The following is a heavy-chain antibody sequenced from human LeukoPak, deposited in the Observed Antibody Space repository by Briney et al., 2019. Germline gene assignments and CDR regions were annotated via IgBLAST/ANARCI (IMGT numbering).Heavy chain of an antibody. D-gene: IGHD4-17*01. CDR1: GFAFRSYT. CDR2: ISSTARYK. J-gene: IGHJ3*02. CDR3: ARDRGTLTLVDAFGI. Sequence: GGSLRLSCAASGFAFRSYTMNWVRLAPGKGLEWVSSISSTARYKYYADSVKGRFTISRDNANNSLSLEMDSLRAEDTAVYFCARDRGTLTLVDAFGIWGPGTTVTVSS. V-gene: IGHV3-21*01.